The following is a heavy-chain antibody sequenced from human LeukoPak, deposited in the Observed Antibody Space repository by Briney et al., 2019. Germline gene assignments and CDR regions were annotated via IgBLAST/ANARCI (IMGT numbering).Heavy chain of an antibody. Sequence: GGSLRLSCAASGFTFSTYTMNWVRQAPGKGLEWVAVISYDGSKEYYEESVKGRFTISRDNSKNTLYLQVNSLRAEDTAVYYCAKKGVHTTMEDWGQGTLVTVSS. J-gene: IGHJ4*02. CDR2: ISYDGSKE. V-gene: IGHV3-30*18. D-gene: IGHD5-18*01. CDR3: AKKGVHTTMED. CDR1: GFTFSTYT.